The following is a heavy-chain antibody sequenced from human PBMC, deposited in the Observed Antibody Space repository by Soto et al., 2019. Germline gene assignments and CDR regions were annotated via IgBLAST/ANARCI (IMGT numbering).Heavy chain of an antibody. CDR1: GFTFSSYG. J-gene: IGHJ6*02. V-gene: IGHV3-33*01. D-gene: IGHD3-10*01. CDR2: IWYDGSNK. CDR3: ARDTARAMVRIYYGMDV. Sequence: QVQLVESVGGVVQPGRSLRLSCAASGFTFSSYGMHWVGQAPGKGLEWVAVIWYDGSNKYYADSVKGRFTISRDNSKNTLYLQVNSLRAEDTAVYYCARDTARAMVRIYYGMDVWGQGTTVTVSS.